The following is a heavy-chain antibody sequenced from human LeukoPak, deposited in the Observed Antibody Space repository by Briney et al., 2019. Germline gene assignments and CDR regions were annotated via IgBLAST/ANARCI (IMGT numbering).Heavy chain of an antibody. CDR2: ISSSSSTI. CDR3: ARDLKDSGYVSPIDY. Sequence: PGGSLRLSCAAAGFTVSSYSMNWVRLAPGKGLEWVSYISSSSSTIYYADSVKGRFTISRDNAKNSLYLQMNSLRAEDTAVYYCARDLKDSGYVSPIDYWGQGTLVTVSS. J-gene: IGHJ4*02. V-gene: IGHV3-48*01. D-gene: IGHD5-12*01. CDR1: GFTVSSYS.